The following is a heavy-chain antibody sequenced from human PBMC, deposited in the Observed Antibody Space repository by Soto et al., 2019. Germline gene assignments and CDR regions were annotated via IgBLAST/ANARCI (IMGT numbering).Heavy chain of an antibody. J-gene: IGHJ4*02. CDR1: GGSIRDYF. CDR3: ARVGGDDFGDSGGFDY. Sequence: SETLSLTCTVSGGSIRDYFWTWIRQPPGKGLEWIGYIYYSGRTNYNPSLKSRVSISVDTSKNHFSLQLRSVTAADTAVYYCARVGGDDFGDSGGFDYWGQRTLVTVSS. V-gene: IGHV4-59*01. CDR2: IYYSGRT. D-gene: IGHD4-17*01.